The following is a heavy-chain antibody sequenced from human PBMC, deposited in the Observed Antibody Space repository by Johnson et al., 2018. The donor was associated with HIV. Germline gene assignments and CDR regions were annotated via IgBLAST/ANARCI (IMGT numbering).Heavy chain of an antibody. CDR2: ISYDGSNK. CDR1: GFTFSIYG. D-gene: IGHD2-15*01. J-gene: IGHJ3*01. V-gene: IGHV3-30*03. Sequence: QVQLVESGGGLVKPGGSLRLSCAASGFTFSIYGMHWVRQAPGKGLEWVAVISYDGSNKYYADSVKGRFTISREKSKNTLYVQMNSLRVEDTAVYYCARDLGRPDAFDVWGQGTMVTVSS. CDR3: ARDLGRPDAFDV.